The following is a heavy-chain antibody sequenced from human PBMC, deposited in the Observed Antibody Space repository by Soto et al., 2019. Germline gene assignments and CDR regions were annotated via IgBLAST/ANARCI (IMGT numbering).Heavy chain of an antibody. CDR1: GFTFSNYE. CDR3: ARRGYGSRWPNVYMDV. CDR2: ISNNGAHT. V-gene: IGHV3-64*01. D-gene: IGHD6-13*01. Sequence: EAQLVESGGGLVQPGGSLRLSCAASGFTFSNYEMHWVRQAPGKGLEYVSGISNNGAHTDYAKSVKGRFTISRDNSENNLYLKMGSLRAEDMALYYCARRGYGSRWPNVYMDVWGKGTTVTVS. J-gene: IGHJ6*03.